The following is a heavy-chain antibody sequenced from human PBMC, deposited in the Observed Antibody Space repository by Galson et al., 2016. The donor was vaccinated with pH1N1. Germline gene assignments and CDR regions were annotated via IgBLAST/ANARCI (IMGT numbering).Heavy chain of an antibody. J-gene: IGHJ6*02. CDR3: AHGDHDVKGYHGMDV. CDR1: GASLSGGGFY. Sequence: TLSLTCIVSGASLSGGGFYWSWVRQHPGQGLERLGYIYNSGSAYLNPSLKSRLTISLDTSKSQVSLQLRSVTGADTAVYFCAHGDHDVKGYHGMDVWGQGTTVIVS. CDR2: IYNSGSA. V-gene: IGHV4-31*03. D-gene: IGHD4-17*01.